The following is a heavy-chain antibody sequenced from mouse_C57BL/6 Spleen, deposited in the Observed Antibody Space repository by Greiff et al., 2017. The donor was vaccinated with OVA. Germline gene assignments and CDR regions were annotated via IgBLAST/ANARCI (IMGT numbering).Heavy chain of an antibody. CDR2: IYPGDGDT. CDR1: GYAFSSSW. V-gene: IGHV1-82*01. J-gene: IGHJ4*01. D-gene: IGHD1-1*01. Sequence: QVQLQQSGPELVKPGASVKISCKASGYAFSSSWMNWVKQRPGTGLEWIGRIYPGDGDTNYNGKFKGKATLTADKSSSTAYMQLSSLTSEDSAVYFCARGRYYYGGDYAMDYWGQGTSVTVSS. CDR3: ARGRYYYGGDYAMDY.